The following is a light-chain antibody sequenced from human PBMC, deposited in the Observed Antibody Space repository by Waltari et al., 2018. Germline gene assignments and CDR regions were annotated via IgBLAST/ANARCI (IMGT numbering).Light chain of an antibody. CDR3: QQYDSYWT. CDR2: KAS. CDR1: QSVNSW. J-gene: IGKJ1*01. Sequence: DIQMTQSPSTLSASVGDRVTITCRASQSVNSWVAWYQQKPRKAPKLLIFKASNLESGVPSIFSGSGSGTEFPLTISSLQPDDFATYHCQQYDSYWTFGQGTKVEIK. V-gene: IGKV1-5*03.